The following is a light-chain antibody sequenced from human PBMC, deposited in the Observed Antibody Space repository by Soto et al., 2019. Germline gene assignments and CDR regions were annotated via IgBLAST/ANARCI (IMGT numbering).Light chain of an antibody. V-gene: IGKV3-11*02. J-gene: IGKJ2*01. CDR1: QDVSIF. CDR2: DAS. Sequence: EILLAQSPATLSLSPGERATLSCKASQDVSIFLAWYQQKPDQAPRLLIHDASNRATGVPARFSGSGSGRDFTLTITSLEPEDFAVYYCQQRSTWLYTFGQGTKLEV. CDR3: QQRSTWLYT.